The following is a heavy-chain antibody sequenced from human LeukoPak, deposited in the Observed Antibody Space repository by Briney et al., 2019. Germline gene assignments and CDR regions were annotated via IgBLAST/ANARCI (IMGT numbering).Heavy chain of an antibody. Sequence: GGSLRLSCAASGFSFSSYWMTWVRQAPGKGLEWVANIKRGGSQEHYVDSVKGRFTISRDNTKSSLYLQMNSLRAEDTAVYYCARDSSPQSGVYYFDAFDMWGQGTMVTVSS. V-gene: IGHV3-7*01. D-gene: IGHD3-22*01. CDR1: GFSFSSYW. CDR3: ARDSSPQSGVYYFDAFDM. CDR2: IKRGGSQE. J-gene: IGHJ3*02.